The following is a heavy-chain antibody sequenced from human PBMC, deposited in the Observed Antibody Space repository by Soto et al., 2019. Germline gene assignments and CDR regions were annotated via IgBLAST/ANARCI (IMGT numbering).Heavy chain of an antibody. Sequence: EVQLVESGGGLVQPGGSLRLSCAASGFTFSSYWMHWVRQAPGKGLVWVSRINSDGSSTSYADSVKGRFTISRDNGKNRLYLQMNSVRAEDPAVYSCARAGQMVRGVSWGQGTLVTVSS. CDR1: GFTFSSYW. J-gene: IGHJ5*02. D-gene: IGHD3-10*01. CDR2: INSDGSST. CDR3: ARAGQMVRGVS. V-gene: IGHV3-74*01.